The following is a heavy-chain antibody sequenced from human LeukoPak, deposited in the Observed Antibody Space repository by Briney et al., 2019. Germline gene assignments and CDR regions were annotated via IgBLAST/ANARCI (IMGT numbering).Heavy chain of an antibody. Sequence: PSETVSLTCSVSGGLNTHYYWSWIRQPPGKGLEWIGYIYHSGSTNYNPSLKSRVTISVDTSKNQFSLKLTSVTAADTAVYYCARGHSSVVTAIPYYFDFWGQGILVTVSS. V-gene: IGHV4-59*01. CDR2: IYHSGST. CDR3: ARGHSSVVTAIPYYFDF. J-gene: IGHJ4*02. D-gene: IGHD2-21*02. CDR1: GGLNTHYY.